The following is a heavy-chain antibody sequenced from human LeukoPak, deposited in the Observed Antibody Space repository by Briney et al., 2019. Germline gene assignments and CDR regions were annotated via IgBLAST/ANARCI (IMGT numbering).Heavy chain of an antibody. CDR1: GFTFSSYT. CDR2: ISSSGSTI. J-gene: IGHJ4*02. D-gene: IGHD2-2*01. Sequence: GGSLRLSCAASGFTFSSYTMNWVRQAPGKGLEWLSYISSSGSTIYYADSVKGRFTISRDNAKNTLYLQMNSLRAEDTAVYYCASKAGYCSSTSCWDIFDYWGQGTLVTVSS. CDR3: ASKAGYCSSTSCWDIFDY. V-gene: IGHV3-48*04.